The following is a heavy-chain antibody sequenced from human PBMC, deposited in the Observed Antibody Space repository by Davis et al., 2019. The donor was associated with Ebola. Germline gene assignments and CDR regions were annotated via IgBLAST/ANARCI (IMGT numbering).Heavy chain of an antibody. V-gene: IGHV1-2*04. J-gene: IGHJ6*02. Sequence: AASVKVSCKASGYTFTGYYMHWVRQAPGQGLEWMGWINPNSGGTNYAQKFQGWVTMTRDTSTSTVYMELSSLRSEDTAVYYCAREIVLVSTQRYYYYYGMDVWGQGTTVTVSS. CDR3: AREIVLVSTQRYYYYYGMDV. CDR1: GYTFTGYY. CDR2: INPNSGGT. D-gene: IGHD2-8*02.